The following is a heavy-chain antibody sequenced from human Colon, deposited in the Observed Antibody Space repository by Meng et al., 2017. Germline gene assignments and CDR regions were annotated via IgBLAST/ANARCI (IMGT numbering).Heavy chain of an antibody. J-gene: IGHJ4*02. CDR3: ARARSGYCSGGSCYREDY. CDR2: IYTSGST. V-gene: IGHV4-4*07. CDR1: GGSLSSYS. D-gene: IGHD2-15*01. Sequence: QAQRPGSGPGLVKPSGTLSLTCTVSGGSLSSYSWSWIRQPAGKGLEWIGRIYTSGSTNYNPSLKSRVTMSVDTSKNQFSLKLSSVTAADTAVYYCARARSGYCSGGSCYREDYWGQGTLVTVSS.